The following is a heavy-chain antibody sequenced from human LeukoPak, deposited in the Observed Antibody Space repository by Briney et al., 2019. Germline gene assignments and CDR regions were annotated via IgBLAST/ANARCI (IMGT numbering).Heavy chain of an antibody. Sequence: GGSLRLSCAASGFTLSSYWMHRVRQAPGKGLVWVSRIKSDGRTNYADSVKGRFTISRDNAKNTVSLQMNSLRAEDTGVYYCARAPSEIGGYYPEYFRHWGQGTLVIVSS. V-gene: IGHV3-74*01. CDR2: IKSDGRT. CDR3: ARAPSEIGGYYPEYFRH. CDR1: GFTLSSYW. J-gene: IGHJ1*01. D-gene: IGHD3-22*01.